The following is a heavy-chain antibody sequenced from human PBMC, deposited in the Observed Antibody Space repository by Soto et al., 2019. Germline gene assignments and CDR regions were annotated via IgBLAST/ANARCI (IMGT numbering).Heavy chain of an antibody. CDR1: GGTFSSYT. V-gene: IGHV1-69*08. Sequence: QVQLVQSGAEVKKPGSSVKVSCKASGGTFSSYTISWVRQAPGQGLEWMGRIIPILGIANYAQKFQGRVTITADKSTSTAYMELSSLSSEDTAVYYCARDTYCSSTSCPLWFDPWGQGTLVTVSS. J-gene: IGHJ5*02. CDR2: IIPILGIA. D-gene: IGHD2-2*01. CDR3: ARDTYCSSTSCPLWFDP.